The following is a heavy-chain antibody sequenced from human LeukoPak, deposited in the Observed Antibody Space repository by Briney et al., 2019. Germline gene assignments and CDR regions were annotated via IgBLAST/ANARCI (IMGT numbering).Heavy chain of an antibody. Sequence: PSETLSLTCTVSGGSISSGSYYWSWIRQPAGKGLEWIGRIYTSGSTNYNPSLKSRVTISVDTSKNQFSLKLSSVTAADTAVYYCARTTGIAFDIWGQGTMVTVSS. V-gene: IGHV4-61*02. D-gene: IGHD4-17*01. CDR2: IYTSGST. CDR1: GGSISSGSYY. J-gene: IGHJ3*02. CDR3: ARTTGIAFDI.